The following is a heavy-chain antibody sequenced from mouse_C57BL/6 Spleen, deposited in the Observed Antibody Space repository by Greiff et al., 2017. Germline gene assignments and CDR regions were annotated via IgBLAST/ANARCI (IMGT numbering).Heavy chain of an antibody. CDR1: GFNIKDYY. D-gene: IGHD3-2*02. J-gene: IGHJ4*01. V-gene: IGHV14-2*01. CDR3: VTAQATGYYAMDY. Sequence: VQLQQSGAELVKPGASVKLSCTASGFNIKDYYMHWVKQRTEQGLEWIGRIDPEDGETKYAPKFQGKATITADTSSNTAYLQLSSLTSEDTAVYYCVTAQATGYYAMDYWGQGTSVTVSS. CDR2: IDPEDGET.